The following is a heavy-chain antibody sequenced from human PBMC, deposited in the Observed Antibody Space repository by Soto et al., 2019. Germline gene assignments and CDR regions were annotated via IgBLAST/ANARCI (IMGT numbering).Heavy chain of an antibody. CDR3: ARDVVVVGSSGEYYYYGMDV. J-gene: IGHJ6*02. V-gene: IGHV3-53*01. D-gene: IGHD2-15*01. CDR2: IYSGGST. Sequence: PGGSLRLSCAASGFTFSSYGMSWVRQAPGKGLEWVSVIYSGGSTYYADSVKGRFTISRDNSKNTLYLQMNSLRAEDTAVYYCARDVVVVGSSGEYYYYGMDVWCQGTTVTVSS. CDR1: GFTFSSYG.